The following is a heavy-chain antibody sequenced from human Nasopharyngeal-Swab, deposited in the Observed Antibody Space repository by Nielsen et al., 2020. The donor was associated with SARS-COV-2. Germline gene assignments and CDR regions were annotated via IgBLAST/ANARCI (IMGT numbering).Heavy chain of an antibody. D-gene: IGHD6-13*01. J-gene: IGHJ4*02. CDR3: ATLSSSWYEYYFDY. CDR2: IYYGGST. Sequence: SETLSLPCTVSGCSISRSTYYWAWIRQPPGKGLEWIGSIYYGGSTYYNPSLKSRVTISVDTSKNQFSLKLSSVTAADTAVYYCATLSSSWYEYYFDYWGQGTLVTVSS. V-gene: IGHV4-39*01. CDR1: GCSISRSTYY.